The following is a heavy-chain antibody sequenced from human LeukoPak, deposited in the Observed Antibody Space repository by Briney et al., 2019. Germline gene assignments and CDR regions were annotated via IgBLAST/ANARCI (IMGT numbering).Heavy chain of an antibody. J-gene: IGHJ4*02. CDR2: ISSSGSTI. CDR3: ARLWFGELLSVY. CDR1: GFTFSDYY. D-gene: IGHD3-10*01. V-gene: IGHV3-11*04. Sequence: GGSLRLSCAASGFTFSDYYMSWIRQAPGKGLEWVSYISSSGSTIYYADSVKGRFTISRDNSKNTLYLQMNSLRAEDTAVYYCARLWFGELLSVYWGQGTLVTVSS.